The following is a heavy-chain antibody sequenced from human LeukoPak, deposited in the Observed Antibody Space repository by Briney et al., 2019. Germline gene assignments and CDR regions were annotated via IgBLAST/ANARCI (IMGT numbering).Heavy chain of an antibody. V-gene: IGHV3-7*01. J-gene: IGHJ4*02. CDR3: VRRGHDDYFEH. Sequence: GGSLRLSCAASGFTFGNDRMNWVRQAPGKGLEWVAYIKQDGSGKNYVDSVKGRFTISRDNAKNTLYLQMNSLSAEDTAIYYCVRRGHDDYFEHWGQGTLVTVSS. D-gene: IGHD5-12*01. CDR2: IKQDGSGK. CDR1: GFTFGNDR.